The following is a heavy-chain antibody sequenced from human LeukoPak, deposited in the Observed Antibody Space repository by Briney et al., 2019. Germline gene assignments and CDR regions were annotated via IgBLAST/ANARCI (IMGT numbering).Heavy chain of an antibody. CDR1: GLTFSSYS. Sequence: GGSLRLSCAASGLTFSSYSMNWVRQAPGKGLEWVSYISSSSTIYYADSVKGRFTISRDNAKNSLYLQMNSLRAEDTAVYYCARSSRELGGYAPWELMPPFDYWGQGTLVTVSS. CDR2: ISSSSTI. V-gene: IGHV3-48*01. J-gene: IGHJ4*02. CDR3: ARSSRELGGYAPWELMPPFDY. D-gene: IGHD1-7*01.